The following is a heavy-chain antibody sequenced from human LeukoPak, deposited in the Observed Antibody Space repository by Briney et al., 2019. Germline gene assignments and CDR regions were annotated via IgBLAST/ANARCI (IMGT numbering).Heavy chain of an antibody. V-gene: IGHV1-46*01. CDR2: INPRGGST. CDR3: ARERNPAAGTSPLHG. Sequence: ASVKVSCKASGYTFTSYYMHWMRQAPGQGPEWMGIINPRGGSTDYAQKFQGRITMTSDTSTSTVYMELNSLRSEDTAVYYCARERNPAAGTSPLHGWGQGTLVTVSS. D-gene: IGHD6-13*01. J-gene: IGHJ4*02. CDR1: GYTFTSYY.